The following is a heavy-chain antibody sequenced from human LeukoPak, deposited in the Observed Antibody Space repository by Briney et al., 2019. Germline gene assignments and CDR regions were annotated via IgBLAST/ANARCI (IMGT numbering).Heavy chain of an antibody. D-gene: IGHD3-10*01. CDR3: AKDLVTGSLDY. CDR2: IEKDGSNK. Sequence: PGGSLRLSCAASGFTFKTYGMHWVRQAPGKGLDWVAFIEKDGSNKYYADSVKGRFTVSRDNSKNRLYLQMNSLRAEDTAIYYCAKDLVTGSLDYWGQGTLVTVSS. V-gene: IGHV3-30*02. CDR1: GFTFKTYG. J-gene: IGHJ4*02.